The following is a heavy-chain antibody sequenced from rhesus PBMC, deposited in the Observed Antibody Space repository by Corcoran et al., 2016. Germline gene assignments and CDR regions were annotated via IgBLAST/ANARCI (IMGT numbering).Heavy chain of an antibody. V-gene: IGHV2-174*01. CDR2: IYWDDDK. D-gene: IGHD6-43*01. Sequence: QVTLKESGPALVKPTQTLTLTCTFSGFSISTSGMGVGWIRQPPGKALEWLALIYWDDDKYYSTSLKSRLTISKDTSKNQVVLTMTNMDPVDTATYYCARYSSSYYFDYWGQGVMVTVSS. J-gene: IGHJ4*01. CDR1: GFSISTSGMG. CDR3: ARYSSSYYFDY.